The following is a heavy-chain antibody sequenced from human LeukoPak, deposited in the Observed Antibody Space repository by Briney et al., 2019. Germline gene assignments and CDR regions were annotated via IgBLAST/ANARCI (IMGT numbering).Heavy chain of an antibody. CDR3: ARRRNYDFWSGYHFDY. CDR2: IYHSGNT. J-gene: IGHJ4*02. V-gene: IGHV4-39*01. Sequence: GSLRLSCAASGFTVSSNYMSWVRQPPGKGLEWIGSIYHSGNTYYNPSLKSRVTISVDTSKNQFSLKLSSVTAADTAVYYCARRRNYDFWSGYHFDYWGQRTLVTVSS. CDR1: GFTVSSNY. D-gene: IGHD3-3*01.